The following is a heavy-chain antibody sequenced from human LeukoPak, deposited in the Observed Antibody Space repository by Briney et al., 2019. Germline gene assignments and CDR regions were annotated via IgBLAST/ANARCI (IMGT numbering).Heavy chain of an antibody. V-gene: IGHV3-7*01. D-gene: IGHD4/OR15-4a*01. CDR3: ARGMELEWTYVLYYFDY. J-gene: IGHJ4*02. CDR2: IKQDGSEK. Sequence: GGSLRLSCAASGFTFSSYWMSWVRQAPGKGLEWVANIKQDGSEKYYVDSVKGRFTISRDNAKNSLYLQMNSLRAEDTAVYYCARGMELEWTYVLYYFDYWGQGTLVTVSS. CDR1: GFTFSSYW.